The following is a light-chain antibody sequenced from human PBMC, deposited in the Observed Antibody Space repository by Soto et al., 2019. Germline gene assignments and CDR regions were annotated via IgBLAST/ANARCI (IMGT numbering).Light chain of an antibody. CDR1: PGISSW. V-gene: IGKV1-12*01. Sequence: DIQMTQSPSSVSPSVGARVTITCRASPGISSWLAWYQQKPGKAPKLLIYAASSLQSGVPSRFSGSGSGTDFTLTISSLQPADFATYYCQQANSFPRPFGQGTKVEIK. CDR2: AAS. CDR3: QQANSFPRP. J-gene: IGKJ1*01.